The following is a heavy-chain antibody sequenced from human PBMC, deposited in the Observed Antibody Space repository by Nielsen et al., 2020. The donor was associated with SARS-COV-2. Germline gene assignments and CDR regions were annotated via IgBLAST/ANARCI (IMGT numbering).Heavy chain of an antibody. D-gene: IGHD3-9*01. Sequence: ASVTVSCKASGYTFTSYGVTWVRQAPGQGLEWMGRISSWNGNTRSAQKFQGRVTMTRSTSTSTAYMELHSLGSEDTAVYYCASCKGDGKYFDCEGFDYWGQGTLVTVSS. CDR2: ISSWNGNT. V-gene: IGHV1-18*01. CDR1: GYTFTSYG. J-gene: IGHJ4*01. CDR3: ASCKGDGKYFDCEGFDY.